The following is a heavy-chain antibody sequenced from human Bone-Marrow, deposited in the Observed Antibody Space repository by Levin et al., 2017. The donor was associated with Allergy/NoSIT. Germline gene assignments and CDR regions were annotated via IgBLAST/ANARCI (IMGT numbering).Heavy chain of an antibody. D-gene: IGHD6-13*01. Sequence: SQTLSLTCAVYGGSFSGYYWSWIRQPPGKGLEWIGEINHSGSTNYNPSLKSRVTISVDTSKNQFSLKLSSVTAADTAVYYCARGPFSAASIAAAGEFDYWGQGTLVTVSS. V-gene: IGHV4-34*01. CDR3: ARGPFSAASIAAAGEFDY. CDR1: GGSFSGYY. CDR2: INHSGST. J-gene: IGHJ4*02.